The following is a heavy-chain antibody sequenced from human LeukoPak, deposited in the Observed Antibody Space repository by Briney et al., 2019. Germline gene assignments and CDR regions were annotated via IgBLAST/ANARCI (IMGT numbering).Heavy chain of an antibody. J-gene: IGHJ5*02. D-gene: IGHD2-2*01. V-gene: IGHV3-53*01. CDR2: IYTGGST. CDR1: GFTVSSNY. CDR3: ARDHCSSTSCYGDNWFDP. Sequence: GSLRLSCAASGFTVSSNYMSWVRQAPGKGLEWVSVIYTGGSTYYAGSVKGRSTISRDNSKNTLYLQMNSLRAEDTAVYYCARDHCSSTSCYGDNWFDPWGQGTLVTVSS.